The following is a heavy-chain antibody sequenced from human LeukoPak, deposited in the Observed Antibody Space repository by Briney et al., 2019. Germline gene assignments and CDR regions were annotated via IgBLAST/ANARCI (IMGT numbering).Heavy chain of an antibody. CDR3: ARERYCSGGSCYSGALDT. D-gene: IGHD2-15*01. J-gene: IGHJ3*02. V-gene: IGHV1-18*04. CDR2: ISAHNGNT. CDR1: GYTFTGYY. Sequence: ASVRVSCKASGYTFTGYYMHWVRQAPGQGLEWMGWISAHNGNTDYAQKFQGRVTMTTDTSTSTAYMELRSLRSDDRAVYYCARERYCSGGSCYSGALDTWGQGTMDTVSS.